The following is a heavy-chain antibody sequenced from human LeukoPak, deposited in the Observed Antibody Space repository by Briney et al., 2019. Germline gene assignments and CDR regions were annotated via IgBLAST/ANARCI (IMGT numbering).Heavy chain of an antibody. CDR2: IYSGGST. J-gene: IGHJ6*02. CDR1: GFIVSSNY. CDR3: ARTRGQQQSLYYYYGMDV. D-gene: IGHD6-13*01. Sequence: GGSLRLSCAASGFIVSSNYMSWVRQAPGKGLEWVSVIYSGGSTFYADSVKGRFTISRDNSKNTLYLQMNSLRAEDTAVYYCARTRGQQQSLYYYYGMDVWGQGTTVTVSS. V-gene: IGHV3-53*05.